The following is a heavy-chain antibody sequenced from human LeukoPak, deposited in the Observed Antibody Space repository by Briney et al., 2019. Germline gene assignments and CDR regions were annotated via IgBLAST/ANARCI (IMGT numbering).Heavy chain of an antibody. V-gene: IGHV4-59*12. CDR3: ARDADTSMAWYY. D-gene: IGHD5-18*01. CDR2: SYHTGSP. J-gene: IGHJ4*02. Sequence: PSETLSLTCTVSGGSISSYYWSWIRQSPGKGLEWIGSSYHTGSPYYNPSLKSRVTISVDTSKNRFSLNMRSVTAADTAVYYCARDADTSMAWYYWDQGTLVTVSS. CDR1: GGSISSYY.